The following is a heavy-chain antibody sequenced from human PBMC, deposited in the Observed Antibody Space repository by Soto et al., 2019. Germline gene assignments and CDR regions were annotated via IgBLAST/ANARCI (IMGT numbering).Heavy chain of an antibody. CDR3: ARGGSSSSPGVGESGNWFDP. V-gene: IGHV4-34*01. CDR2: INHSGST. Sequence: QVQLQQWGAGLLKPSETLSLTCAVYGGSFSGYYWSWIRQPPGKGLAWIGEINHSGSTNYNPSLKIRVTISVDTSKNQFSLKLSSVTAADTAVYYCARGGSSSSPGVGESGNWFDPWGQGTLVTVSS. CDR1: GGSFSGYY. J-gene: IGHJ5*02. D-gene: IGHD6-6*01.